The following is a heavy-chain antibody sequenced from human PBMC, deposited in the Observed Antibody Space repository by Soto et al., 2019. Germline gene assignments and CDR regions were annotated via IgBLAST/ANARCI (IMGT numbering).Heavy chain of an antibody. J-gene: IGHJ4*02. CDR1: GFTFSSYA. V-gene: IGHV3-23*01. Sequence: GESLKISCAASGFTFSSYAMSWVRQAPGKGLEWVSAISGSGGSTYYADSVKGRFTISRDNSKNTLYLQMNSLRAEDTAVYYCAKDLGEIGKFDYWGQGTLVTVSS. CDR2: ISGSGGST. CDR3: AKDLGEIGKFDY.